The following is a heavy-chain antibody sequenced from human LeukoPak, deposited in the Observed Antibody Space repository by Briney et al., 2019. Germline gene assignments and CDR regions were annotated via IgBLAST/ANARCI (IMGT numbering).Heavy chain of an antibody. CDR2: IYYSGSTT. Sequence: SETLSLTCTVSGDSISSGDYYWSWIRQHPGKGLEWIGSIYYSGSTTYCNPSLKSRVSMSVDTSKNQFSLKLTSVTAADTAVYYCARDGRCSGGSCYISWGQEPWSPSPQ. D-gene: IGHD2-15*01. J-gene: IGHJ5*01. CDR1: GDSISSGDYY. V-gene: IGHV4-31*03. CDR3: ARDGRCSGGSCYIS.